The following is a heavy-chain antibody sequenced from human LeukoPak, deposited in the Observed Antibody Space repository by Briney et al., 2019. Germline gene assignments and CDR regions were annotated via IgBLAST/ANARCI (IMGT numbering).Heavy chain of an antibody. Sequence: ASVKVSCKASGYTFTGYYMHWVRQAPGQGLEWMGWISAYNGNTNYAQKLQGRVTMTTDTSTSTAYMELRSLRSDDTAVYYCAREGRGDAFDIWGQGTMVTVSS. V-gene: IGHV1-18*04. CDR3: AREGRGDAFDI. CDR2: ISAYNGNT. J-gene: IGHJ3*02. CDR1: GYTFTGYY.